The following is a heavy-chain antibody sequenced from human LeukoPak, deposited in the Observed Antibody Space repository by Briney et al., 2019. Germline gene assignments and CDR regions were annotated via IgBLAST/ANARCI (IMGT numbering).Heavy chain of an antibody. Sequence: ASVKVSCKASGYTFTSYGISLVRQAPGQGLEWMGWISAYNGNTNYAQKLQGRVTMTTDTSTSTAYMELRSLRSDDTAVYYCARDHEGYDSPLVAFDIWGQGTMVTVSS. CDR1: GYTFTSYG. V-gene: IGHV1-18*01. J-gene: IGHJ3*02. D-gene: IGHD3-22*01. CDR2: ISAYNGNT. CDR3: ARDHEGYDSPLVAFDI.